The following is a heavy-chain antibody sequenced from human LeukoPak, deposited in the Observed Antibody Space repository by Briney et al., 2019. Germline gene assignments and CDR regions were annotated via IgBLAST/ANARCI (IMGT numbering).Heavy chain of an antibody. CDR3: ARDLTYCSGGSCHPSPIDF. V-gene: IGHV3-74*01. CDR1: GFTFGSYW. J-gene: IGHJ4*01. CDR2: INTDASST. D-gene: IGHD2-15*01. Sequence: GGSLRLSCAASGFTFGSYWMHWVRQAPGKGLVWVSHINTDASSTNYAVSVKGRFTISRDNAKNTLYLQINSLRAEDTAVYYCARDLTYCSGGSCHPSPIDFWGPGPLVTVSS.